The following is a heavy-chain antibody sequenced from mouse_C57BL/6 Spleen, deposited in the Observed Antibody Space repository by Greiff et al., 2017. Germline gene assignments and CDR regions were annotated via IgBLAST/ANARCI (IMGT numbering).Heavy chain of an antibody. J-gene: IGHJ1*03. CDR2: IDPSDSET. D-gene: IGHD1-1*01. CDR3: VPLRSQGYFDV. Sequence: QVQLQQPGAELVRPGSSVKLSCKASGYTFTSYWMHWVKQRPIQGLEWIGNIDPSDSETHYNQKFKDKATLTVDKSSRTAYMQLSSLTSEDSAVYYCVPLRSQGYFDVWGTGTTVTVAS. V-gene: IGHV1-52*01. CDR1: GYTFTSYW.